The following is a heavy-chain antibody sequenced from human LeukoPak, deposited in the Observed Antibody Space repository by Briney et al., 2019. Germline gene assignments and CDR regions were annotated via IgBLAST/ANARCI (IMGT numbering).Heavy chain of an antibody. CDR3: ASGQLRIAAAGTQGLPTH. V-gene: IGHV1-46*01. J-gene: IGHJ4*02. D-gene: IGHD6-13*01. CDR2: INPSGGGA. CDR1: GYTFTNYY. Sequence: GASVKVSCKASGYTFTNYYMHWVRQAPGQGLEWVGIINPSGGGASYAQEFLGRVTMTRDTSTSTVYMELNSLRSDDTAVYYCASGQLRIAAAGTQGLPTHWGQGTLVTVSS.